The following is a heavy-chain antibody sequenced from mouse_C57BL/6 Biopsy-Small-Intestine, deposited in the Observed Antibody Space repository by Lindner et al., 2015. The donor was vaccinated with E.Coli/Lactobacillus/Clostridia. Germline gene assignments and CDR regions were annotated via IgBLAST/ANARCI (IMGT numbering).Heavy chain of an antibody. Sequence: SVKVSCKTSGGSLNSYTFSWVRQAPGQGLEWMGGIIPIFGAPNYAQKFQGRITVTADESTSTAYMELNSLRSDDTAVYYCARGYTKYFYYYDMDVWGQGTTVTVSS. V-gene: IGHV1-4*01. CDR2: IIPIFGAP. J-gene: IGHJ1*01. CDR3: ARGYTKYFYYYDMDV. CDR1: GGSLNSYT. D-gene: IGHD2-4*01.